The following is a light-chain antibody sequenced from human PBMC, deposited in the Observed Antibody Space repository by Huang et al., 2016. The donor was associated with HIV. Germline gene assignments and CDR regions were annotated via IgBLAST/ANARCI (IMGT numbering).Light chain of an antibody. CDR1: QDIRRY. CDR3: QQYDNMYT. J-gene: IGKJ2*01. V-gene: IGKV1-33*01. Sequence: DIQMTQSPSSLSASVGDRVTITCQASQDIRRYLNWYQQKPGKAPRLLIYDASNLETGVPSRFNDSGSGTHFTFSITNLQPEDIATYYCQQYDNMYTFGQGTKLEIK. CDR2: DAS.